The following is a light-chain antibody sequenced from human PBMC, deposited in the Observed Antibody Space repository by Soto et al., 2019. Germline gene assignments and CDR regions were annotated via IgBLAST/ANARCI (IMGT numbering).Light chain of an antibody. CDR1: SNDIGAYNY. Sequence: QSALTQPASVSGSPGQSITISCTGTSNDIGAYNYVSWYQHHPGKAPKLMIYDVSNRPSGISNRFSGSKSGNTASLTISGLQAEDEADYYCSSYTSSSTLVFGVGTKLTVL. J-gene: IGLJ3*02. CDR3: SSYTSSSTLV. V-gene: IGLV2-14*03. CDR2: DVS.